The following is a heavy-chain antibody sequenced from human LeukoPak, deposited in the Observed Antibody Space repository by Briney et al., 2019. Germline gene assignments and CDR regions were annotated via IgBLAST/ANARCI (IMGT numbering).Heavy chain of an antibody. Sequence: ASVKVSCKASGYTFTSYDINWVRQATGQGLEWMGWMNPNSGNTGYAQKFQGRVTMTRNTSISTAYMELSSLRSEDTAVYYYARELLRGSYLVFDCWGQGTLVTVSS. CDR2: MNPNSGNT. J-gene: IGHJ4*02. CDR3: ARELLRGSYLVFDC. V-gene: IGHV1-8*01. CDR1: GYTFTSYD. D-gene: IGHD1-26*01.